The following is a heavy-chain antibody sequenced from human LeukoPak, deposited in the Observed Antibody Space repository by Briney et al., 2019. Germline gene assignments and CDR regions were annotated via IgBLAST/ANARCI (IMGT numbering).Heavy chain of an antibody. J-gene: IGHJ5*02. V-gene: IGHV3-74*01. CDR1: GFIFSTYG. CDR2: IYVDGRTT. CDR3: IRDFRSADL. Sequence: GGSLRLSCTASGFIFSTYGMHWVRQPPGKGLVWVSRIYVDGRTTNYADSVKGRFTISRDNAKNTVYLEMNSLSVEDTATYYCIRDFRSADLWGQGTLVTVSS.